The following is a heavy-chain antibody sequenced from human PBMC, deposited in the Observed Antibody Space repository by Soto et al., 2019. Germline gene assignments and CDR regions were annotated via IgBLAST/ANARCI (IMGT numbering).Heavy chain of an antibody. Sequence: EVQLLESGGRLVQPGGSLRLSCAASGFTFNSDAMSWVRQAPWKGLEWVSAIGGSGGSTYYADSVKGRFTISRDNSKNTLYLHMNSLRAEYTAVYYCATIWSGYSTDYWGQGTLVTVSS. J-gene: IGHJ4*02. CDR2: IGGSGGST. V-gene: IGHV3-23*01. CDR3: ATIWSGYSTDY. CDR1: GFTFNSDA. D-gene: IGHD3-3*01.